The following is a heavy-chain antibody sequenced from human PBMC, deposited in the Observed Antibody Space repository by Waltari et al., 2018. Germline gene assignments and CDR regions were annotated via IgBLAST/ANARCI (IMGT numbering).Heavy chain of an antibody. CDR2: ITSNGRSV. D-gene: IGHD3-3*01. V-gene: IGHV3-9*01. CDR3: AKDKRRFFDWLFDS. J-gene: IGHJ5*01. CDR1: GFNFNEHA. Sequence: EVKLEESGRGSAQPGGSLRPSCVGSGFNFNEHAMHWVRQVPGKGLEWVSGITSNGRSVDYAASVKGRFTISRDNAKNSLFLQMNSLRVDDSALYYCAKDKRRFFDWLFDSWGQGTLVTVSS.